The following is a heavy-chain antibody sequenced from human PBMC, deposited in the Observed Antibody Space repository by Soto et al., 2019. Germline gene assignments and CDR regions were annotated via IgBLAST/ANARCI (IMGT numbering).Heavy chain of an antibody. Sequence: GASVKVSCKASCYTFTNYGVSWVRQAPGQGLEWMGWIGGYKGNTNYAQKLQGRVTFTTDTSTSTAYMELRSLRSDDTAVYYCAPHTLDTGMPSGYWGQGTLVTVSS. CDR1: CYTFTNYG. CDR3: APHTLDTGMPSGY. D-gene: IGHD5-18*01. CDR2: IGGYKGNT. V-gene: IGHV1-18*01. J-gene: IGHJ4*02.